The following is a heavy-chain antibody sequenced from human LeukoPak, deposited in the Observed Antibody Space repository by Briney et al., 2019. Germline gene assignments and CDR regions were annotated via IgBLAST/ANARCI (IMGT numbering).Heavy chain of an antibody. D-gene: IGHD3-22*01. Sequence: SVKVSCKASGGTYSSYAISWVRQAPGQGLEWMGGIIPIFGTANYAQKFQGRVTITTDESTSTAYMELSSLRSEDTAVYYCAREPSYYDSSGYYANHYYFDYWGQGTLVTVSS. V-gene: IGHV1-69*05. J-gene: IGHJ4*02. CDR1: GGTYSSYA. CDR3: AREPSYYDSSGYYANHYYFDY. CDR2: IIPIFGTA.